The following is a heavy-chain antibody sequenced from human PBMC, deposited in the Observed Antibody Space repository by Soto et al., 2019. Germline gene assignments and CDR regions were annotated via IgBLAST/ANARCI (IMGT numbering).Heavy chain of an antibody. V-gene: IGHV4-31*02. D-gene: IGHD2-2*01. CDR2: IYYSGST. CDR3: RRVPDR. Sequence: TLSLTWTVTDAYMSSGCYYWTWIRQSPGKGLEWIGYIYYSGSTYYNPSLESRVAISLDTSRSQFSLTLHSVTAADTAIYYCRRVPDRCGQRTLVTVS. J-gene: IGHJ5*02. CDR1: DAYMSSGCYY.